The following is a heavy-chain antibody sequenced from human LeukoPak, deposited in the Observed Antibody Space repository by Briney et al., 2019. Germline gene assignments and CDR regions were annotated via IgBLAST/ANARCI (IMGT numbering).Heavy chain of an antibody. CDR2: INTNTGNP. J-gene: IGHJ4*02. Sequence: GGSLRLSCAASGFTFSSYGMHWVRQAPGKGLEWMGWINTNTGNPTYAQGFTGRFVFSLDTSVSTAYLQISSLKAEDTAVYYCASPGGYGDYWGQGTLVTVSS. V-gene: IGHV7-4-1*02. D-gene: IGHD1-26*01. CDR1: GFTFSSYG. CDR3: ASPGGYGDY.